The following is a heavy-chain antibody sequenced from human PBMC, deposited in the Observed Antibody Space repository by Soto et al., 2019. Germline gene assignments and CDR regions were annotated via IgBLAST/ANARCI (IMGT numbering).Heavy chain of an antibody. V-gene: IGHV1-8*01. CDR2: MNPSTGNT. CDR3: ARDSHVTQDAFDI. Sequence: GASVKVSCKASGYTFTSYDIIWVRQATGQGLEWMGWMNPSTGNTDSAEKFQGRLTMTRNTSISTVYMELSSLSFEDTAVYYCARDSHVTQDAFDIWGQGTMVTVSS. D-gene: IGHD2-21*01. CDR1: GYTFTSYD. J-gene: IGHJ3*02.